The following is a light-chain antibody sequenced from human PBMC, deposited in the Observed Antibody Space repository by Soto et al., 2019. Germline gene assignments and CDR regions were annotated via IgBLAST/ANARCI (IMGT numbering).Light chain of an antibody. CDR1: STNIGSNT. CDR3: AAWDDSLNGWV. Sequence: QSVLTQPPSASGTPGQRVTISCSGSSTNIGSNTVNWYQQLPGTAPKLLMYSNNQRPSGVPDRFSGSKSVTSASLAISGLQSGDEADFYCAAWDDSLNGWVFGGGTKLTVL. V-gene: IGLV1-44*01. J-gene: IGLJ3*02. CDR2: SNN.